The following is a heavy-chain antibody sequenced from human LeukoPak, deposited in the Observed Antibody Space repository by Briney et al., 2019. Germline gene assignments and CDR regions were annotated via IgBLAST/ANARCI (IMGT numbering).Heavy chain of an antibody. CDR1: GLTVSSY. D-gene: IGHD3-16*01. Sequence: GGSLRLSCAASGLTVSSYMSWVRQAPGKGLEWVSVIYSGGSIYYADSVKGRFTISRDKSKNTLYLQVNSLRVEDTAVYYCAREVGGGASAQWGQGTLVTVSS. CDR3: AREVGGGASAQ. CDR2: IYSGGSI. J-gene: IGHJ4*02. V-gene: IGHV3-66*01.